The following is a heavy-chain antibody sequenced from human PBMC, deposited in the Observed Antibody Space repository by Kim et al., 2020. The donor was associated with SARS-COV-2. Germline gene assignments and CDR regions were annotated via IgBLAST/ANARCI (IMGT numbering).Heavy chain of an antibody. CDR3: ARDPVRYFDWFSTPDV. Sequence: SVKVSCKASGGTFSSYAISWVRQAPGQGLEWMGRIIPILGIANYAQKFQGRVTITADKSTSTAYMELSSLRSEDTAVYYCARDPVRYFDWFSTPDVWGKGTTVTVSS. CDR1: GGTFSSYA. D-gene: IGHD3-9*01. CDR2: IIPILGIA. J-gene: IGHJ6*04. V-gene: IGHV1-69*04.